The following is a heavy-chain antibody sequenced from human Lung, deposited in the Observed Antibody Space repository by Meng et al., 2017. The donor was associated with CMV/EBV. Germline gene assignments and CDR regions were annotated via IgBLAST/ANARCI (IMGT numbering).Heavy chain of an antibody. D-gene: IGHD1-26*01. J-gene: IGHJ4*02. Sequence: QVQLQPSGPGRVKPSGTLSLAGSVSGVSISAKTRWIWVRQPPGKGLEWIGDIDDSGSTNYNPSLNSRISISLDKSKNHFSLKVNSVTAADTAVFYCARGKQDAWELLAYWGQGALVTVSS. CDR1: GVSISAKTR. CDR2: IDDSGST. V-gene: IGHV4-4*02. CDR3: ARGKQDAWELLAY.